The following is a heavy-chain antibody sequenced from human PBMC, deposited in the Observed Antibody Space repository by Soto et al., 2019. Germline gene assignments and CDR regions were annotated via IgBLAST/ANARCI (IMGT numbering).Heavy chain of an antibody. CDR1: GGSFSGYY. CDR3: ARARPRALFAGGKYYYYYYMDV. D-gene: IGHD3-10*01. Sequence: PSETLSLTCAVYGGSFSGYYWSWIRQPPGKGLEWIGEINHSGSTNYNPSLKSRVTISVDTSKNQFSLKLSSVTAADTAVYYCARARPRALFAGGKYYYYYYMDVWGKGTTVTVSS. CDR2: INHSGST. J-gene: IGHJ6*03. V-gene: IGHV4-34*01.